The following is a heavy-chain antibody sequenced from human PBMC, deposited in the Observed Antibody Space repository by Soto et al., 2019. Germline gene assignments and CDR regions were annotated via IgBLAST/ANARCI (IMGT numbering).Heavy chain of an antibody. CDR2: IIPIFGTA. CDR3: ARDSTMVRGVIINGPFDY. Sequence: QVQLVQSGAEVKKSGSSVKVSCKASGGTFSSYAISWVRQAPGQGLEWMGGIIPIFGTANYAQKFQGRVTITADESTSTAYMELSSLRSEDTAVYYCARDSTMVRGVIINGPFDYWGQGTLVTVSS. D-gene: IGHD3-10*01. CDR1: GGTFSSYA. V-gene: IGHV1-69*01. J-gene: IGHJ4*02.